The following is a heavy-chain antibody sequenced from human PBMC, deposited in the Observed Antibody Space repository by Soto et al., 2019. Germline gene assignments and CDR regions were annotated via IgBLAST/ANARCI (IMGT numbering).Heavy chain of an antibody. CDR1: GGSLRGSY. J-gene: IGHJ4*02. V-gene: IGHV4-34*02. D-gene: IGHD2-21*01. CDR2: VTHSGST. CDR3: ARGHIPVYGPVPDYFDS. Sequence: QVHLQQWGAGLLKPSETLSLTCGVYGGSLRGSYWSWIRQPPGKALEWLGKVTHSGSTTFNPSLKSRGSVSVYTSDNQFSLKLTSVTAADTAVYYCARGHIPVYGPVPDYFDSWGQGTLVTVSS.